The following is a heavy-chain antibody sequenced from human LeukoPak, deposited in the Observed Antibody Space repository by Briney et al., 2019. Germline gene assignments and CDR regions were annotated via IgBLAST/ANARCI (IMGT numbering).Heavy chain of an antibody. CDR3: ARYYDSTGYYYIRAFDV. CDR1: GGSMNSGDYY. J-gene: IGHJ3*01. CDR2: IHHSRGT. V-gene: IGHV4-31*03. D-gene: IGHD3-22*01. Sequence: PSETLSLTCTVSGGSMNSGDYYWSWIRQHPGKGLEWIGYIHHSRGTFYNPSLNSRVSISADTSKNQLSLNLSSVTAADTAVYYCARYYDSTGYYYIRAFDVWGQGTMVTVSS.